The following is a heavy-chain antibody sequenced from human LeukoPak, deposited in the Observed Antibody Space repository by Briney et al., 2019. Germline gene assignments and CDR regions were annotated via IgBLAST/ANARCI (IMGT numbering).Heavy chain of an antibody. CDR3: ARDITGDPPPYYFDY. CDR1: GFTVSSNY. Sequence: GGSLRLSCAASGFTVSSNYMSWVRQAPGKGLEWVSVIYSGGSIYYADSVKGRFTISRDNSKNTLYLQMNSLRAEDTAVYYCARDITGDPPPYYFDYWGQGSLVTVSS. CDR2: IYSGGSI. D-gene: IGHD7-27*01. V-gene: IGHV3-53*01. J-gene: IGHJ4*02.